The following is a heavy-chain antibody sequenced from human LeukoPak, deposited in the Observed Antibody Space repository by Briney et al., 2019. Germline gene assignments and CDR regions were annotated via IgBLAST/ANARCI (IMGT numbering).Heavy chain of an antibody. CDR1: GGSISTYY. CDR3: ARHTYDPDGPYFQH. CDR2: IYYSGST. D-gene: IGHD3-22*01. V-gene: IGHV4-59*08. Sequence: PWETLCLTCTVSGGSISTYYWSWIRQPPGRGLEWIGYIYYSGSTNYNPSLKSRVTISVDTSKSQFYLKLSSATAADTAVYYCARHTYDPDGPYFQHWGQVTLGTVSS. J-gene: IGHJ1*01.